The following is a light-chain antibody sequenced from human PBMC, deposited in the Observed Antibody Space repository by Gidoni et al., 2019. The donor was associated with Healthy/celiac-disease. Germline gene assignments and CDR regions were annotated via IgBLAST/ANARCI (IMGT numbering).Light chain of an antibody. CDR2: DAS. V-gene: IGKV3-11*01. CDR1: QSVSSN. Sequence: IVLTQSPATLSLSPGERATLSCRASQSVSSNLAWYQQKPGQAPRLLIYDASNRATGIPARFSGSGSGTDFTLTISSLEPEDFAVYYCQQRSNWPPVTFGQGTKVEIK. J-gene: IGKJ1*01. CDR3: QQRSNWPPVT.